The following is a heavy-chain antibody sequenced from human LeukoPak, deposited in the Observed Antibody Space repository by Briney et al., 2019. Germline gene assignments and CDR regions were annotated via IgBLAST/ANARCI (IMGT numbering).Heavy chain of an antibody. CDR2: IDSDGSIT. CDR1: GFTFSSYW. V-gene: IGHV3-74*01. J-gene: IGHJ3*02. D-gene: IGHD3-22*01. CDR3: AKSRAGRITMIVVVLYAFDI. Sequence: GGSLRLSCAASGFTFSSYWMHWVRQAPGRGLVWVSCIDSDGSITNYADSVKGRFTISRDNAKNTLYLQMNSLRAEDTAVYYCAKSRAGRITMIVVVLYAFDIWGQGTMVTVSS.